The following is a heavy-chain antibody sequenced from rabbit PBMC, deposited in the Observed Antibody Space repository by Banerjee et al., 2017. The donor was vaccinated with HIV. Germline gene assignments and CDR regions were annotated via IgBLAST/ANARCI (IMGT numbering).Heavy chain of an antibody. CDR2: IYGGYSGTT. J-gene: IGHJ4*01. CDR3: ARGGFSYFNL. Sequence: QSLEESGGDLVKPGGTLTLTCTASGFTLSSSYWICWVRQAPGKGLEWSACIYGGYSGTTYYASWAKGRFSVSKTSSTTVTLQMTSLTDADTATYFCARGGFSYFNLWGPGTLVTVS. CDR1: GFTLSSSYW. D-gene: IGHD7-1*01. V-gene: IGHV1S40*01.